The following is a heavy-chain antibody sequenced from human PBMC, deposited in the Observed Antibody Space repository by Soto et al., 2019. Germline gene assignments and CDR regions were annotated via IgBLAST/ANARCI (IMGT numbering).Heavy chain of an antibody. J-gene: IGHJ4*02. D-gene: IGHD1-26*01. V-gene: IGHV1-2*02. CDR2: INPNSGGT. CDR3: ARYSELLAAMY. Sequence: ASVKVSCKASGYTFTGYYMHWVRQAPGQGLEWMGWINPNSGGTNYAQEFQGRVTMTRDTSISTAYMELSRLRSDDTAVYYCARYSELLAAMYWGQGTLVTVSS. CDR1: GYTFTGYY.